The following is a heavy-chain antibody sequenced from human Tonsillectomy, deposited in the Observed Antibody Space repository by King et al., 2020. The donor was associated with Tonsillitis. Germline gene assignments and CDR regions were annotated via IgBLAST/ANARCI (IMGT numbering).Heavy chain of an antibody. CDR2: ISGSGGST. CDR1: GFTFSSYA. D-gene: IGHD2-2*01. CDR3: AKALGYCSSTSCYGYYFDY. V-gene: IGHV3-23*04. J-gene: IGHJ4*02. Sequence: VQLVESGGGLVQPGGSLRLSCAASGFTFSSYAMSWVRQAPGKGLEWVSAISGSGGSTYYADSVKGRFTISRDNSKNTLYLQMNSLRAEDTAVYYCAKALGYCSSTSCYGYYFDYWGQGTLVTVSS.